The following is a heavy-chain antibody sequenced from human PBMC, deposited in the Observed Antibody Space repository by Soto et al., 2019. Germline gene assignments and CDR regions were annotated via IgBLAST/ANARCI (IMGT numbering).Heavy chain of an antibody. J-gene: IGHJ6*02. CDR2: INPNNGGT. V-gene: IGHV1-2*02. CDR1: GFTFTAYY. Sequence: QVLVVQSGAEVKKPGASVKVSCEASGFTFTAYYMHWVRQAPGQGLEWMGWINPNNGGTNYAEKFQGRVTMSRDTSVTTIYMELSSLRFDDTAVYYCARGGTPLAYALDVWGQGTPFTVSS. CDR3: ARGGTPLAYALDV. D-gene: IGHD2-21*01.